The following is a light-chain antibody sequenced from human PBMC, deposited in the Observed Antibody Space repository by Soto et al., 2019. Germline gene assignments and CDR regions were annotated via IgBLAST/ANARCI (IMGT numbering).Light chain of an antibody. CDR2: DAS. J-gene: IGKJ4*01. V-gene: IGKV3-11*01. CDR3: QQRINWPLT. CDR1: QSVTTF. Sequence: EIVLTQSPVTLSLSPGERATLSCRARQSVTTFLAWYQQKPGQAPRLLIYDASKRATGIPARFSGSGSGTDFTLTISSLEPEDFAVYYCQQRINWPLTFGGGTKVEIK.